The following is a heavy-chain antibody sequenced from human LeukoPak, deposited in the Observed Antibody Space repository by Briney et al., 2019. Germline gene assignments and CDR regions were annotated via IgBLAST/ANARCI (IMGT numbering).Heavy chain of an antibody. Sequence: GESLKISCKGSGYTFTTYWIGWVRQMPGKGLEWMGIIYPGDSDPRYSPSFQGQVTISADKSISTAYLQWSSLKASDSAMYYCARHGLGSSWFGFDYRGQGTLVTVSS. CDR1: GYTFTTYW. V-gene: IGHV5-51*01. D-gene: IGHD6-13*01. J-gene: IGHJ4*02. CDR2: IYPGDSDP. CDR3: ARHGLGSSWFGFDY.